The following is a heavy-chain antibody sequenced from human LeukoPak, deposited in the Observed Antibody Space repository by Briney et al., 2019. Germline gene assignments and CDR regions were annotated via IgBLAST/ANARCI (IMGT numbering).Heavy chain of an antibody. CDR3: ARDRIAAAGTFDY. V-gene: IGHV6-1*01. CDR2: TYYRSKWYN. D-gene: IGHD6-13*01. J-gene: IGHJ4*02. CDR1: GDRVSTNSAA. Sequence: SQTLSLTFAISGDRVSTNSAAWNWIRQSPSRGLEWLGRTYYRSKWYNDYDVSVKSRITINPDTSKNQFALQLTSVTPEDTAVYYCARDRIAAAGTFDYWGQGTLVIVSS.